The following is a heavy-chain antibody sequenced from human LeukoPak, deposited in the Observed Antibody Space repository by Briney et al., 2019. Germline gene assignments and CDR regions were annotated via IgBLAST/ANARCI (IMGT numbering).Heavy chain of an antibody. CDR3: ARDWSRYQLLWGDSDAFDI. CDR2: ISSSSSYI. CDR1: GFTFSNYS. Sequence: GGSLRLSCAASGFTFSNYSMNWVRQAPGKGLEWVSSISSSSSYIYYADSVKGRFTISRDNAKNSLYLQMNSLRAEDTAVYYCARDWSRYQLLWGDSDAFDIWGQGTMVTVSS. J-gene: IGHJ3*02. V-gene: IGHV3-21*01. D-gene: IGHD2-2*01.